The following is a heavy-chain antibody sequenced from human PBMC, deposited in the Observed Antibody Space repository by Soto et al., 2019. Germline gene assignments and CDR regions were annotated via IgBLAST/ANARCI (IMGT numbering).Heavy chain of an antibody. Sequence: PGGSLRLSCPASGFTASRKSMSWVRQAPGKGLESVSLLYSGGTTYYADSVQGRFTISRDNSKNTLYLQMNSLRAEDTAVYYCAKGSSGWYDAFDIWGQGTMVTVSS. CDR2: LYSGGTT. CDR1: GFTASRKS. D-gene: IGHD6-19*01. V-gene: IGHV3-66*01. J-gene: IGHJ3*02. CDR3: AKGSSGWYDAFDI.